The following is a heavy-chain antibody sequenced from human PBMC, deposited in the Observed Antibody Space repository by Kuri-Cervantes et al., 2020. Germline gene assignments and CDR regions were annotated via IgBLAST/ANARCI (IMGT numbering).Heavy chain of an antibody. CDR3: AAVGDIVGATSRRTGDAFEI. V-gene: IGHV1-58*01. D-gene: IGHD1-26*01. CDR1: GCPLTSSA. Sequence: VTDSRMPSGCPLTSSAVQWVRQARGQRLEWIGWIVVGSGNTNYAQKFQERVTITRDMSTSTAYMELSSLRSEDTAVYYCAAVGDIVGATSRRTGDAFEIWGQGTMVTVSS. CDR2: IVVGSGNT. J-gene: IGHJ3*02.